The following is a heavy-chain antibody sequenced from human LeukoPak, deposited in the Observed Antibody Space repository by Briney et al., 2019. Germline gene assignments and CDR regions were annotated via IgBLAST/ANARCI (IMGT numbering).Heavy chain of an antibody. Sequence: PSETLSLTCTVSGGSISRYYWSWIQQPPGKGLGWIGFIYPSVTTKYNFSLKSRVTISIDTSKSQFSLKLSSLTASDTAVYYCARLDDRENFDYWGQGTLVTVSS. V-gene: IGHV4-4*09. CDR3: ARLDDRENFDY. CDR1: GGSISRYY. D-gene: IGHD3-22*01. CDR2: IYPSVTT. J-gene: IGHJ4*02.